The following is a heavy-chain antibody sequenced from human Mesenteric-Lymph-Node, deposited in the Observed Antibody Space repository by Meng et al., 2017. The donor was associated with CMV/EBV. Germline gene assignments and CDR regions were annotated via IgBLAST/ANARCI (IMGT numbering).Heavy chain of an antibody. CDR3: ARDGVSGSPYYFDY. J-gene: IGHJ4*02. CDR2: LNPNSGGT. V-gene: IGHV1-2*02. CDR1: GYNFIDYY. D-gene: IGHD1-26*01. Sequence: ASVKVSCKASGYNFIDYYIHWVRQAPGQGLEWMGWLNPNSGGTNYAQKFQGRVTLTRDPSTSTVYMELSSLRSEDTAVYYCARDGVSGSPYYFDYWGQGTLVTVSS.